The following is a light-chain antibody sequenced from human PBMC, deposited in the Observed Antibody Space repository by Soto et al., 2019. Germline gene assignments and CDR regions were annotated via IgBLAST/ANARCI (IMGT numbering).Light chain of an antibody. V-gene: IGKV1-39*01. J-gene: IGKJ3*01. CDR1: QSISSY. Sequence: DIQMTQSPSSLSASVGDRVTITCRASQSISSYLNWYQQKPGKAPKLLIYAASSLQSVVPSRFSGSGSGTAFTLTISILQPEYFATYYCQQSYITPLTFVPGTKVEI. CDR3: QQSYITPLT. CDR2: AAS.